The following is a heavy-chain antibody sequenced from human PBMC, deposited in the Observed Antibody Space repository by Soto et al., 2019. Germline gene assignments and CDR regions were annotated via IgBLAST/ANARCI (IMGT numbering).Heavy chain of an antibody. CDR1: GFTFSSYA. V-gene: IGHV3-30-3*01. Sequence: GRSRRFSGAVCGFTFSSYAMHWVRQAPGKGVEWVAATSYDGSSNYYADSVKGRFNISRDKSKYMVYLQMNSLRAEDTAVYYCSPRAVSGTSSLGAIECWGQCSLVTVS. J-gene: IGHJ1*01. CDR2: TSYDGSSN. D-gene: IGHD6-19*01. CDR3: SPRAVSGTSSLGAIEC.